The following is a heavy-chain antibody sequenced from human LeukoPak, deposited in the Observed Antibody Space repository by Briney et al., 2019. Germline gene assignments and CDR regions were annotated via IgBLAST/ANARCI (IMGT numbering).Heavy chain of an antibody. J-gene: IGHJ3*02. CDR3: ARVSQQTTIFGVVIIRLDAFDI. V-gene: IGHV3-21*01. D-gene: IGHD3-3*01. CDR2: ISSSSYI. CDR1: GFTFSSYS. Sequence: GGSLRLSCAASGFTFSSYSMNWVRQAPGKGLEWVSSISSSSYIYYADSVKGRFTISRDNAKNSLYLQMNSLRAEDTAVYYCARVSQQTTIFGVVIIRLDAFDIWGQGTMVTVSS.